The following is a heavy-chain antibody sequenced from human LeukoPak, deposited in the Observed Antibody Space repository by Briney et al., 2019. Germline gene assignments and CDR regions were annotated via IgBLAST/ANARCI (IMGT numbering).Heavy chain of an antibody. J-gene: IGHJ4*02. CDR3: ARDRYNSY. CDR1: GFTFRNYW. V-gene: IGHV3-7*01. Sequence: GGSLRLSCAASGFTFRNYWMSWVRQAPGKGLEWVANIKEDESEKYYVGSVKGRFTISRDNAKNSVYLQMNSLRAEDTAVYYCARDRYNSYWGQGTLVTVSS. CDR2: IKEDESEK. D-gene: IGHD2-2*02.